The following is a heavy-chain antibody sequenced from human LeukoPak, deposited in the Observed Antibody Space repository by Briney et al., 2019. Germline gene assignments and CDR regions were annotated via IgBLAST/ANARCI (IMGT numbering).Heavy chain of an antibody. J-gene: IGHJ4*02. Sequence: PGGSLRLSCAASGSTFSSYWMHWVRQAPGKGLEWVSAISGSGGSTYYADTVKGRFTISRDNSKNTLYLQMKSLRAEDTAVYYCAKSYYDFWSGQDHFDYWGEGTLVTVSS. CDR1: GSTFSSYW. CDR2: ISGSGGST. V-gene: IGHV3-23*01. CDR3: AKSYYDFWSGQDHFDY. D-gene: IGHD3-3*01.